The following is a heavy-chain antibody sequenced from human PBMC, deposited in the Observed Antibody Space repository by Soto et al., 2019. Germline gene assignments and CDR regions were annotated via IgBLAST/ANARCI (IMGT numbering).Heavy chain of an antibody. J-gene: IGHJ6*02. Sequence: QEQLVQSGAEVKKPGASVKVSCKAYGYTLTSYDINWVRQATGQGHEWMGWMNPNSGNTGYAQKFQGRVTMTRNTSINPAYMDLRSLGSEDTAEAFCARCRSCGSVKCRELSVLGQGTTVTVSS. D-gene: IGHD1-26*01. V-gene: IGHV1-8*01. CDR1: GYTLTSYD. CDR2: MNPNSGNT. CDR3: ARCRSCGSVKCRELSV.